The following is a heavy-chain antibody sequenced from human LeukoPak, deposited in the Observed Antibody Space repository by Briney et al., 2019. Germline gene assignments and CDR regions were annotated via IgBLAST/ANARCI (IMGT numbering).Heavy chain of an antibody. CDR3: ARSRGGNYDYYYYYYMDV. Sequence: PSETLSLTCTVSGGSISSYYWSWVRQPPGKGLEWIGYIYYSGSTNYNPSLKSRVTISVDTSKNQLSLKLSSVTAADTAVYYCARSRGGNYDYYYYYYMDVWGKGTTVTVSS. D-gene: IGHD4-23*01. V-gene: IGHV4-59*01. CDR1: GGSISSYY. J-gene: IGHJ6*03. CDR2: IYYSGST.